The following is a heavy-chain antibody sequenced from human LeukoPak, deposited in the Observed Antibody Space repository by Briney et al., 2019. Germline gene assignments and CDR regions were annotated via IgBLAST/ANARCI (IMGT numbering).Heavy chain of an antibody. V-gene: IGHV3-30*03. D-gene: IGHD6-19*01. J-gene: IGHJ4*02. Sequence: GGSLRLSCAASGFSFSNYVMYWVRQAPRKGLEWVAVISYDGNNKYYADSVKGRFTISRDNSKNSLYLQMNSLRSDDTALYYCARESESSGWYDYWGQGTLVTVSS. CDR2: ISYDGNNK. CDR1: GFSFSNYV. CDR3: ARESESSGWYDY.